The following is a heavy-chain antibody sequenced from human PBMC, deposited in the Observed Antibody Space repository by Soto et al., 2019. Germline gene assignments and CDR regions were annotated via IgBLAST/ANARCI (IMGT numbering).Heavy chain of an antibody. CDR3: ARDPQLWLLSDNWFDP. Sequence: PGGSLRLSCAASGFTFSSYGMHWVRQAPGKGLEWVAVISYDGSNKYYADSVKGRFTISRDNSKNTLYLQMNSLRAEDTAVYYCARDPQLWLLSDNWFDPWGQGTLVTVSS. CDR2: ISYDGSNK. CDR1: GFTFSSYG. V-gene: IGHV3-30*03. D-gene: IGHD5-18*01. J-gene: IGHJ5*02.